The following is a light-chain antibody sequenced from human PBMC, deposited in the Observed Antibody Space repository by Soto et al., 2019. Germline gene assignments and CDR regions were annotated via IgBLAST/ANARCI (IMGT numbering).Light chain of an antibody. CDR1: QSISSY. J-gene: IGKJ5*01. CDR3: QQRSNWPPT. Sequence: DIQMTQSPSSLSASLGDRVTITCRASQSISSYLNWYQQKPGKAPKLLIYAASSLQSGVPARFSGSGSGTDFTLTISSLQHEDFAVYYCQQRSNWPPTFGQGTRLEIK. V-gene: IGKV1-39*01. CDR2: AAS.